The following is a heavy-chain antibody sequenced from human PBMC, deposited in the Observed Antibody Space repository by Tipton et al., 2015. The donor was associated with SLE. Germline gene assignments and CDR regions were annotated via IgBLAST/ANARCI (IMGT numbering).Heavy chain of an antibody. Sequence: GLVKPSETLSLTCTVSGGSISSYYWSWIRQPPGKGLEWIGYIYTSGSTNYNPSLKSRVTISVDTSKNQFSLKLSSVTAADTAVYYCARQQLYYYYYGMDVWGQGTTVTVSS. CDR2: IYTSGST. CDR1: GGSISSYY. CDR3: ARQQLYYYYYGMDV. J-gene: IGHJ6*02. D-gene: IGHD6-13*01. V-gene: IGHV4-4*08.